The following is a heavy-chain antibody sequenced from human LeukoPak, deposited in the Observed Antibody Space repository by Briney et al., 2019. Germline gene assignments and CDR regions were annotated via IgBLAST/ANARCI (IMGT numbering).Heavy chain of an antibody. J-gene: IGHJ4*02. CDR1: GYTFTSYG. V-gene: IGHV1-18*01. CDR3: ARDRSIAAAGINFDY. D-gene: IGHD6-13*01. CDR2: ISAYNGNT. Sequence: ASVKVSCKTSGYTFTSYGISWMRQAPGQGLEWMGWISAYNGNTNYAQRLQGRITMTTDTSTSTAYMELRSLRSDDTAVYYCARDRSIAAAGINFDYWGQGTLVTVSS.